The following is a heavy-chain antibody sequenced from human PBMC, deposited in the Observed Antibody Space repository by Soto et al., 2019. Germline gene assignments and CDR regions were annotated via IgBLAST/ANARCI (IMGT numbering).Heavy chain of an antibody. CDR1: GGSTSSDNY. D-gene: IGHD3-16*01. Sequence: PSETLSLTCTVSGGSTSSDNYWSWIRQPPGKGLEWIGHIYYSGNTDYNPSLKSRLAISIDTSKNQFSLKLSSVTAADTAVYFCAREGGESSDGLYYFDSWGQGSLVTVSS. CDR3: AREGGESSDGLYYFDS. CDR2: IYYSGNT. V-gene: IGHV4-30-4*01. J-gene: IGHJ4*02.